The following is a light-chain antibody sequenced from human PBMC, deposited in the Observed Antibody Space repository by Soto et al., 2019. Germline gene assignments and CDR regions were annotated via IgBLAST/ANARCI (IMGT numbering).Light chain of an antibody. CDR3: QQYNNWPPWT. Sequence: EIVMTQSPATLSVSPGERATLSCRASQSVSSNLAWYQQKPGQAPRLLIYGASTRATGIPARFSGSGSGTVFTLTFSSLQSEDFAVYYCQQYNNWPPWTFGQGTKVDIK. V-gene: IGKV3-15*01. CDR2: GAS. CDR1: QSVSSN. J-gene: IGKJ1*01.